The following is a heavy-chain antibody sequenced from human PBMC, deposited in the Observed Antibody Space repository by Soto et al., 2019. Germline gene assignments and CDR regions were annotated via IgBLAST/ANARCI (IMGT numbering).Heavy chain of an antibody. CDR2: MNEYGSER. D-gene: IGHD6-25*01. CDR3: ARASGADKADC. V-gene: IGHV3-7*04. J-gene: IGHJ4*02. Sequence: EVQLVESGGGLVQPGGSLRLSCSASGFIFSSYWMSWLRQAPGKGLEWVASMNEYGSERYYVDSVKGRFTISRDNAKNALYLQLHSLRAEDTAVYYCARASGADKADCWGQGALVTVSS. CDR1: GFIFSSYW.